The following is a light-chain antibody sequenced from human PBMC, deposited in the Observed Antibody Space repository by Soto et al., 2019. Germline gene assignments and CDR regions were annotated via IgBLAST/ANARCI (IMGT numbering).Light chain of an antibody. V-gene: IGKV1-39*01. CDR1: QSISTY. CDR2: GAS. CDR3: QQSYSTLYT. Sequence: DIQMTQSPSSLSASIGGRVTITCRPSQSISTYLHWYQQKPGEAPKLLISGASSLQSGVPSRFSGSGSGTEFTLTISTLQREDFATYYCQQSYSTLYTFGQGPRWISN. J-gene: IGKJ2*01.